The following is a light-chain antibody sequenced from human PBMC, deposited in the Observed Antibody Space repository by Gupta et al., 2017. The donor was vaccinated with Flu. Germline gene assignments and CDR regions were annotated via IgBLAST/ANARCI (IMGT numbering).Light chain of an antibody. V-gene: IGLV2-8*01. CDR1: NSDVGIYNY. CDR2: EVS. Sequence: SALTQPPSASGSPGQSVTISCTGTNSDVGIYNYVSWYQQHPAKPPKLMIFEVSRRPAGAPDRFSGSKSGNTASLTVSGLQAEEEADYYCSSYAGGNGYVFGTGTKLTV. CDR3: SSYAGGNGYV. J-gene: IGLJ1*01.